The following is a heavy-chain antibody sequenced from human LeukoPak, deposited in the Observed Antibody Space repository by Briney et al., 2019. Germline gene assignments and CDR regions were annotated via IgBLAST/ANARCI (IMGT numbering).Heavy chain of an antibody. CDR3: ARVSGVDTEILDY. J-gene: IGHJ4*02. CDR1: GGSISGYY. V-gene: IGHV4-34*01. Sequence: SETLSLTCVVYGGSISGYYWTWIRQSPGKGLEWIGEINYSGDTSYNPPLESRVSLSMDTSKKQFSLKLSSVTAADTAVYYCARVSGVDTEILDYWGQGTLVTVSS. D-gene: IGHD5-18*01. CDR2: INYSGDT.